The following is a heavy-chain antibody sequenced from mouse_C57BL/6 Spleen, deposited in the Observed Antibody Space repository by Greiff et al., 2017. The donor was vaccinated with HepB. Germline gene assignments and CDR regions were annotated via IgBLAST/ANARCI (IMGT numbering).Heavy chain of an antibody. V-gene: IGHV1-82*01. CDR2: IYPGDGDT. J-gene: IGHJ3*01. D-gene: IGHD2-4*01. CDR1: GYAFSSSW. Sequence: VKLLESGPELVKPGASVKISCKASGYAFSSSWMNWVKQRPGKGLEWIGRIYPGDGDTNYNGKFKGKATLTADKSSSTAYMQLSSLTSEDSAVYFCARWRDYGFAYWGQGTLVTVSA. CDR3: ARWRDYGFAY.